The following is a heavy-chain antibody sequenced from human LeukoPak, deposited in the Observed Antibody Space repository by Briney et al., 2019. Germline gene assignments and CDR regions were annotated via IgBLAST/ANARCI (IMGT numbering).Heavy chain of an antibody. CDR1: GFTLSSYD. CDR2: ISSSGNTI. D-gene: IGHD6-19*01. CDR3: ARDHSSGWYYFDY. Sequence: GGSLRLSCAASGFTLSSYDMNWVRQAPGKGLEWLSYISSSGNTIFYADSVKGRFTISRDNAKKSLYLQMNSLRAEDTAVYYCARDHSSGWYYFDYWGQGTLVTVSS. V-gene: IGHV3-48*03. J-gene: IGHJ4*02.